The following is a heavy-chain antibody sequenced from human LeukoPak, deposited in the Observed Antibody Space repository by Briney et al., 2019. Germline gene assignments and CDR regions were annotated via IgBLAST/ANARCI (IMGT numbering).Heavy chain of an antibody. CDR3: AREGYYGSGSYIFDP. J-gene: IGHJ5*02. CDR1: GYTFTSYG. Sequence: ASVKVSCKASGYTFTSYGISWVRQAPGQGLEWMGWISAYNGNTNYAQKLQGRVTMTTDTSTSTAYMELRSLRSEDTAVYYCAREGYYGSGSYIFDPWGQGTLVTVSS. CDR2: ISAYNGNT. V-gene: IGHV1-18*01. D-gene: IGHD3-10*01.